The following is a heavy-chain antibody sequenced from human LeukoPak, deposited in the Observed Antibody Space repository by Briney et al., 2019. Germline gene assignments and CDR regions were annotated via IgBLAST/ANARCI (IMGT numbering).Heavy chain of an antibody. V-gene: IGHV3-11*01. CDR2: ISSSGSTI. J-gene: IGHJ2*01. D-gene: IGHD5-18*01. CDR1: GFTFSDYY. CDR3: AKDRARWLQLSWYFDL. Sequence: AGGSLRLSCAASGFTFSDYYMSWIRQAPGKGLEWVSYISSSGSTIYYADSVKGRFTISRDNSKNTLYLQMNSLRAEDTAVYYCAKDRARWLQLSWYFDLWGRGTLVTVSS.